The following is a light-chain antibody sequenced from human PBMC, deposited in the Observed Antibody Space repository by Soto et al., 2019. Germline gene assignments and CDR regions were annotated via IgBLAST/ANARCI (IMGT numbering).Light chain of an antibody. V-gene: IGLV2-14*01. J-gene: IGLJ2*01. Sequence: QSALTQPASVSGSPGQSITISCTGTSRDVGGYNYVSWYQQHPGKAPKLMISEVSNRPSGVSDRFSGSKSGNTASLTISGLQAEDEAEYYCSSYRSDSTLVFGGGTKLTVL. CDR1: SRDVGGYNY. CDR2: EVS. CDR3: SSYRSDSTLV.